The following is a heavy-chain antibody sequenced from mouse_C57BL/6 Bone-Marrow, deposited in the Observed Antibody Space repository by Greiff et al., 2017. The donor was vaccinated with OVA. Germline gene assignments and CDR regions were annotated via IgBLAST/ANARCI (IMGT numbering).Heavy chain of an antibody. CDR1: GFTFNTYA. J-gene: IGHJ3*01. Sequence: EVQVVESGGGLVQPKGSLTLSCAASGFTFNTYAMHWVRQAPGKGLEWVARIRSKSSNDATYYAVSVKDRFTISRDDSPSMLYLQMNHLKTEDTAMYYCVRGLYDGYPWFAYWGQGTLVTVSA. D-gene: IGHD2-3*01. CDR2: IRSKSSNDAT. CDR3: VRGLYDGYPWFAY. V-gene: IGHV10-3*01.